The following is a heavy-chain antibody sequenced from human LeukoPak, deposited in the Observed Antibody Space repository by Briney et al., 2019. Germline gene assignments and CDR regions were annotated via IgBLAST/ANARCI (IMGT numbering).Heavy chain of an antibody. D-gene: IGHD2-2*01. V-gene: IGHV1-2*02. Sequence: ASVKVSCKASGYTFTSYDINWVRQATGQGLEWMGWMNPNSGGTNYAQKFQGRVTMTMDTSISTAYMELSRLRSDDTAVYYCARDRVVVVPAAITYYYYYMDVWGKGTTVTVSS. CDR1: GYTFTSYD. CDR3: ARDRVVVVPAAITYYYYYMDV. J-gene: IGHJ6*03. CDR2: MNPNSGGT.